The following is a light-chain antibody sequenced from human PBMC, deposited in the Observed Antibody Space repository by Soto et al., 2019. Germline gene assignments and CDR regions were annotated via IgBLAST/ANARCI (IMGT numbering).Light chain of an antibody. Sequence: QSALTQPPSASGSPGQSVTISCTGTNSDIGGYNYVSWYRQHPGKAPQFIIYEVNKRPSGVPDRFSGSKSGNTASLTVSGLQAEDEAHYYCSSYAGSSNFVVFGGGTQLTVL. CDR1: NSDIGGYNY. J-gene: IGLJ2*01. CDR3: SSYAGSSNFVV. CDR2: EVN. V-gene: IGLV2-8*01.